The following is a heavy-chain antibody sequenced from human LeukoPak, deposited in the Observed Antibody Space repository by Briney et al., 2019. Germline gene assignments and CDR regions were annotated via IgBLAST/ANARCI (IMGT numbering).Heavy chain of an antibody. CDR2: IHHSGST. Sequence: SGTLSLTCAVSGGSISSSNWWSWVRQPPGKGLEWIGEIHHSGSTNYNPSLKSRVTISVDKSKNQFSLKLSSVTAADTAVYYCARTLPYYYGSGSYGNDAFDIWGQGTMVTVSS. J-gene: IGHJ3*02. CDR1: GGSISSSNW. CDR3: ARTLPYYYGSGSYGNDAFDI. V-gene: IGHV4-4*02. D-gene: IGHD3-10*01.